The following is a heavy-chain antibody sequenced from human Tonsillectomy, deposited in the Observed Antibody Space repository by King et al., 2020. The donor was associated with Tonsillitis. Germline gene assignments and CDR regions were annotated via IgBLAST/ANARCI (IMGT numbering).Heavy chain of an antibody. CDR2: ISWNSGSI. CDR1: GFTFDDYA. D-gene: IGHD3-22*01. J-gene: IGHJ6*02. V-gene: IGHV3-9*01. CDR3: AKDNFESSGYGMDV. Sequence: QLVQSGGGLVQPGRSLRLSCAASGFTFDDYAMYWVRQAPGKGLEWVSGISWNSGSIGYADSVKGRFTISRDKAKNSLYLQMNSLRVEDTALYYCAKDNFESSGYGMDVWGQGTTVTVSS.